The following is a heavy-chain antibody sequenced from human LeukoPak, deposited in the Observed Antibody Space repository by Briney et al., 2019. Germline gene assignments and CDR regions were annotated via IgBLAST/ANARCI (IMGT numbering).Heavy chain of an antibody. V-gene: IGHV4-59*01. Sequence: PSETLSLTCTVSGGSIGSYYWTWIRQPPGKRLEWIGFVYHSGTTNYNPSLKSRVTISIDTSKNQFSLKLRSVTAADTAVYYCARGDPQWVVTDSWGQGTLVTVSS. CDR1: GGSIGSYY. CDR2: VYHSGTT. D-gene: IGHD6-19*01. J-gene: IGHJ4*02. CDR3: ARGDPQWVVTDS.